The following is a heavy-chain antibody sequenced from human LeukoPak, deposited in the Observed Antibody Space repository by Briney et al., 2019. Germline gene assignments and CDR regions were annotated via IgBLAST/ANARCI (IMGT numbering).Heavy chain of an antibody. CDR2: IIPILGIA. V-gene: IGHV1-69*04. D-gene: IGHD6-13*01. J-gene: IGHJ6*02. CDR1: GGTFSSYA. CDR3: ASLRPARYRSSWFDYGMDV. Sequence: SVKVSCKASGGTFSSYAISWVRQAPGQGLEWMGRIIPILGIANYAQKFQGRVTITADKSTSTACMELSSLRSEDTAVYYCASLRPARYRSSWFDYGMDVWGQGTTVTVSS.